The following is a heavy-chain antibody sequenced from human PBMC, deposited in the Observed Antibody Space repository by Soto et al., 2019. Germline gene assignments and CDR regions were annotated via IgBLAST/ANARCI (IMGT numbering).Heavy chain of an antibody. CDR3: ARARYGSGSYYKDPYYYGMDV. D-gene: IGHD3-10*01. J-gene: IGHJ6*02. Sequence: ASVKVSCKASGGTFSSYAISWVRQAPGQGLEWMGGIIPIFGTANYAQKFQGRVTITADKSTSTAYMELSSLRSEDTAVYYCARARYGSGSYYKDPYYYGMDVWGQGTTVTVSS. CDR1: GGTFSSYA. CDR2: IIPIFGTA. V-gene: IGHV1-69*06.